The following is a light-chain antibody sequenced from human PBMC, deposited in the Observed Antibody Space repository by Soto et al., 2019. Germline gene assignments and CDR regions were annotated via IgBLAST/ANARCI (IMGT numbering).Light chain of an antibody. CDR2: EVS. V-gene: IGLV2-14*01. Sequence: QSALTQPASVSGSPGQSITISCTGTSRDVGGYHYVSWYQQHPGKAPKLMIYEVSNRPSGVSNRFSGSKSGNTSSLTISGLQADDEADYYCSSYTRSSTLVVFGGGTKLTVL. J-gene: IGLJ2*01. CDR1: SRDVGGYHY. CDR3: SSYTRSSTLVV.